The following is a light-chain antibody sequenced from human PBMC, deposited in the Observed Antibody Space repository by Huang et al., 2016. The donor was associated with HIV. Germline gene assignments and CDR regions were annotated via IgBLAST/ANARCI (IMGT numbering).Light chain of an antibody. CDR2: GAS. V-gene: IGKV3-15*01. J-gene: IGKJ4*01. CDR3: RQYHKRHPLT. Sequence: ELLMTQSPAPLPVPPGESATLSCRASQGVSSNLAWYQQKPGQAPRLLISGASTRATDIPARFSGSGCRREYTLIISSMQSEDDAVSYCRQYHKRHPLTFGGGTKVEIK. CDR1: QGVSSN.